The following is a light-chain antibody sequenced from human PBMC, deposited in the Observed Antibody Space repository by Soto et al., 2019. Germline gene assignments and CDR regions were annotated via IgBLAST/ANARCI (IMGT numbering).Light chain of an antibody. J-gene: IGKJ2*01. CDR3: QQYNSYPYP. CDR1: QSISSW. Sequence: DIQMTQSPSTLSASVGDRVTITCRASQSISSWLAWYQQKPGKAPKLLIYKATSLESEVPSRFSGSGSGTEFTLTISSLQPDDFATYYCQQYNSYPYPFGQGTKLEI. V-gene: IGKV1-5*03. CDR2: KAT.